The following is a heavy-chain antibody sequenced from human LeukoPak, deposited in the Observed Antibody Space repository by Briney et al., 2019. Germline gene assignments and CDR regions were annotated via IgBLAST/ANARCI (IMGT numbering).Heavy chain of an antibody. CDR2: ISGGGGST. CDR1: GFTFSSYA. CDR3: AKDLGGSSSWAYWYFDL. D-gene: IGHD6-13*01. Sequence: PGGSLRLSCAASGFTFSSYAMSWVRQAPGKGLEWVSAISGGGGSTYYADSVKGRFTISRDNSKNTLYLQMNSLRAEDTAVYYCAKDLGGSSSWAYWYFDLRGRGTLVAVSS. J-gene: IGHJ2*01. V-gene: IGHV3-23*01.